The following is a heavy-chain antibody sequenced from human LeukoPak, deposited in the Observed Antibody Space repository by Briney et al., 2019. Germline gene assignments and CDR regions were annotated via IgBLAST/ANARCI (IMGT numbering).Heavy chain of an antibody. CDR1: GGSISSGDYY. D-gene: IGHD6-13*01. Sequence: SETLSLTCTVSGGSISSGDYYWSWIRQPPGKGLEWIGYIYYSGSTYYNPSLKSRVTISVDTSKNQFSLKLSSVTPADTAVYYCARGGIAALHWFDPWGQGTLVTVSS. CDR3: ARGGIAALHWFDP. CDR2: IYYSGST. J-gene: IGHJ5*02. V-gene: IGHV4-30-4*01.